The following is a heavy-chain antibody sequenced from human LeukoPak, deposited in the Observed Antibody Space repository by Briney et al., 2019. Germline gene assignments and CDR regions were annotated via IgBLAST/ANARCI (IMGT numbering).Heavy chain of an antibody. Sequence: ASVKVSCKASGGAFSSYAISWVRQAPGQGLEWMGRIIPIFGTANYAQKFQGRVTITTDEYTSTAYMELSSLRSEDTAVYYCARNRRVIREKYYYYYYYMDVWGKGTTVTVSS. J-gene: IGHJ6*03. CDR1: GGAFSSYA. D-gene: IGHD2-21*01. CDR2: IIPIFGTA. CDR3: ARNRRVIREKYYYYYYYMDV. V-gene: IGHV1-69*05.